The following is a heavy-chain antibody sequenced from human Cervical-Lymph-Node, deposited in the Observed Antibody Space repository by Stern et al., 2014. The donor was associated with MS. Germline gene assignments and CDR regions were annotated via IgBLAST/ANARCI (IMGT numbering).Heavy chain of an antibody. CDR1: GFSFSTYG. D-gene: IGHD2/OR15-2a*01. Sequence: QVQLVESGGGVVQPGRSLRLSCAASGFSFSTYGMHWVRQAPAKGLEWVAITWYEGSDGYYADSVRGRFTISRDNSKNTLFLQVNSLRVEDTAVYYCARESGSNSFDYWGQGTLVTVS. CDR2: TWYEGSDG. J-gene: IGHJ4*02. CDR3: ARESGSNSFDY. V-gene: IGHV3-33*01.